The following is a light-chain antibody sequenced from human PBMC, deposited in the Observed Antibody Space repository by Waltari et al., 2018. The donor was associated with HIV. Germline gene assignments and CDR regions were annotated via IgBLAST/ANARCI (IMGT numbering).Light chain of an antibody. CDR3: QQYGSSPLT. CDR1: QTVSSSY. CDR2: GVS. V-gene: IGKV3-20*01. Sequence: EIVLTQSPGTLSLSPGKRATLSCRASQTVSSSYLAWYQQKPGQAPSLLIYGVSSRATGIPDRFIGSGSGTDFTLTISKLEPEDFAVYYCQQYGSSPLTFGGGTKVEIK. J-gene: IGKJ4*01.